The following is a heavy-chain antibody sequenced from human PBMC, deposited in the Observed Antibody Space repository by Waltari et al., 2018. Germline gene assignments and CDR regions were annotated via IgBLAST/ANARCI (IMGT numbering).Heavy chain of an antibody. CDR1: GGTFSSYA. CDR2: IIPILGIA. J-gene: IGHJ4*02. CDR3: ARRVPDGDYWYFDY. D-gene: IGHD4-17*01. V-gene: IGHV1-69*10. Sequence: QVQLVQSGAEVKKPGSSVKVSCKASGGTFSSYAISWVRQAPGQGLEWMGGIIPILGIANYAQKFQGRVTITADKSTSTAYMELSGLRSEDTAVYYCARRVPDGDYWYFDYWGQGTLVTVSS.